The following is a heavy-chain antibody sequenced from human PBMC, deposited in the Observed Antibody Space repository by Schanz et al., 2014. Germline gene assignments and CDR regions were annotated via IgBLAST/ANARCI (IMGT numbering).Heavy chain of an antibody. CDR3: ARDYYDSSGYYYCDY. J-gene: IGHJ4*02. V-gene: IGHV1-69*10. CDR2: IIPILGIA. Sequence: QVQLVQSGAEVKKPGASVKVSCKASGYTFTSYGINWVRQAPGQGLEWMGWIIPILGIATYAQKFQGRLTITADKSTSTAYMELSSLRSEDTAMYYCARDYYDSSGYYYCDYWGQGTLXTVSS. CDR1: GYTFTSYG. D-gene: IGHD3-22*01.